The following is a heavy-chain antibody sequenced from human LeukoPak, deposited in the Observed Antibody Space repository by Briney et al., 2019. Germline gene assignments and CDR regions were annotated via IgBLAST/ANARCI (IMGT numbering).Heavy chain of an antibody. CDR3: AVGRYYDSSGPPDY. V-gene: IGHV4-30-4*08. CDR2: IYYSGST. J-gene: IGHJ4*02. D-gene: IGHD3-22*01. Sequence: PSETLSLTCTVSGGSISSGDYYWSWIRQPPGKGLEWIGYIYYSGSTYYNPSLKSRVTISVDTSKNQFSLKLSSVTAADTAVYYCAVGRYYDSSGPPDYWRQRTLVTVCS. CDR1: GGSISSGDYY.